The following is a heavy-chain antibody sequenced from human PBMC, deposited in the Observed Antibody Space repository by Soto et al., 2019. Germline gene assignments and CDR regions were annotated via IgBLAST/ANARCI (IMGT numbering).Heavy chain of an antibody. Sequence: PSENLAVTCSFSVGSISIGYYYWSWIRQPPGKGLEWIGNIYYSANTYYNPSLKSRLIISIDTSKKQFSLKVGSVTAADTAVYYCASYSLYGMDVWGQGTTVTVSS. CDR2: IYYSANT. CDR1: VGSISIGYYY. D-gene: IGHD2-21*01. V-gene: IGHV4-30-4*08. J-gene: IGHJ6*01. CDR3: ASYSLYGMDV.